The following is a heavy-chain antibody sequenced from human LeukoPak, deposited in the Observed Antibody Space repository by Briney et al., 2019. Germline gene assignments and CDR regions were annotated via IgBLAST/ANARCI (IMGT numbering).Heavy chain of an antibody. J-gene: IGHJ6*02. D-gene: IGHD2-21*02. V-gene: IGHV1-18*01. CDR2: ISAYNGNT. CDR3: ARRVTAIGYYYYGMDV. CDR1: GYTFTSYG. Sequence: ASVKVSCKASGYTFTSYGISWVRRAPGQGLEWMGWISAYNGNTNYAQKLQGRVTMTTDTSTSTAYMELRSLGSDDTAVYYCARRVTAIGYYYYGMDVWGQGTTVTVSS.